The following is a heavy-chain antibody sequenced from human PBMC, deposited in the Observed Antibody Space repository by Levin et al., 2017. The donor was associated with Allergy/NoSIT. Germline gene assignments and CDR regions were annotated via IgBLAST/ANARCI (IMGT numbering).Heavy chain of an antibody. J-gene: IGHJ5*02. D-gene: IGHD4-17*01. V-gene: IGHV3-48*02. CDR2: ISTTSSDM. CDR3: AVTIGVSPA. Sequence: GGSLRLSCAASGFIFSKYNMNWVRQAPGTGPEWLSFISTTSSDMSYTDSVKGRFTISRDNAKNSLYLQMNSLRDEDTAVYYCAVTIGVSPAWGQGTLVTVSS. CDR1: GFIFSKYN.